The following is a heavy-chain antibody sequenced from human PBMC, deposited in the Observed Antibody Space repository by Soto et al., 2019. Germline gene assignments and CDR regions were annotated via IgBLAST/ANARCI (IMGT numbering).Heavy chain of an antibody. CDR2: MSYDGSQT. V-gene: IGHV3-33*05. Sequence: QVQLVESGGGVVQPGRSLRLSCATSGFSFGNDAMHWVRQAPGKGLEWVAVMSYDGSQTDYADSVRGRFTISRDNSNNSLYLGMNSLRVEDTAVYVCASGTYYDLLTGNSVFENPFDFWGQGTMVTVSS. CDR1: GFSFGNDA. J-gene: IGHJ3*01. D-gene: IGHD3-9*01. CDR3: ASGTYYDLLTGNSVFENPFDF.